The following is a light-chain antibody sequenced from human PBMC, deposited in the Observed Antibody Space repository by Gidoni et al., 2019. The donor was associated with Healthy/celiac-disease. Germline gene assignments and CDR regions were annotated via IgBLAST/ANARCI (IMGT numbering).Light chain of an antibody. J-gene: IGKJ4*01. CDR3: QQYGSSTLT. V-gene: IGKV3-20*01. CDR2: GAS. CDR1: QSGSSSY. Sequence: EIVLTPSPGTLSLSPGERATLSCRASQSGSSSYLAWYQQKPGQAPRLLIYGASSRATGIPDRFSGSGCGTDFTLTISRLEPEDFAVYYCQQYGSSTLTFGGGTKVEIK.